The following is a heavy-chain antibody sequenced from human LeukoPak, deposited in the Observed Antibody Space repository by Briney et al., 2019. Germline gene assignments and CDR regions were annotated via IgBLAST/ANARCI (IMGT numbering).Heavy chain of an antibody. CDR3: VRSGYQGDFYDYFYMDV. D-gene: IGHD3-3*01. CDR2: IYSDGSRT. CDR1: GFTLSSNW. Sequence: GGSLRLSCAGSGFTLSSNWMHWVRQAPGKGLVWVSRIYSDGSRTNYADSVKGRFTISGDNAKNTQYLQMNSLRVEDTAVYYCVRSGYQGDFYDYFYMDVWGKGTTVTVSS. J-gene: IGHJ6*03. V-gene: IGHV3-74*01.